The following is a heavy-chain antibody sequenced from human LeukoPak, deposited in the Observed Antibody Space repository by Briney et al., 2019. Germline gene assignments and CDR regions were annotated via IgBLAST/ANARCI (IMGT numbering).Heavy chain of an antibody. V-gene: IGHV3-21*01. CDR3: ARAYCSTTTCYRVHFDY. CDR1: GFTFSSYT. J-gene: IGHJ4*02. D-gene: IGHD2-2*02. CDR2: ISYSSSYI. Sequence: GGSLRLSCAASGFTFSSYTMNWVRQAPGKGLEWVSSISYSSSYIYYADSVKGRFTISRDNAKNSLYLQMNSLRAEDTAVYYCARAYCSTTTCYRVHFDYWGQGTLVTASS.